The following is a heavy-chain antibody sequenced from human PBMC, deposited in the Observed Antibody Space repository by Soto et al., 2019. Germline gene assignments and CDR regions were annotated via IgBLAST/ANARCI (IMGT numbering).Heavy chain of an antibody. CDR3: AKGGRQWLVTSDFNY. J-gene: IGHJ4*02. D-gene: IGHD6-19*01. Sequence: VQLVESGGGVVQPGRSLRLSCAASRFTFSDYAMHWVRQAPGTGLEWVAVVSHDGRNTHYADSVKGRFTISRDSSKNTVSLEMTSLSAEDTAVYYCAKGGRQWLVTSDFNYWGQGALVTVSS. CDR1: RFTFSDYA. V-gene: IGHV3-30*18. CDR2: VSHDGRNT.